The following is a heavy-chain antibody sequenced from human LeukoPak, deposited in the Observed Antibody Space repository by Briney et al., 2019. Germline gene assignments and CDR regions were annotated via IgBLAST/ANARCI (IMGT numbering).Heavy chain of an antibody. Sequence: ASVKVSRKASGYTFTSYGISWVRQAPGQGLEWMGWISAYNGNTNYAQKLQGRVTMTTDTSTSTAYMELRSLRSDDTAVYYCAGDSPGPYNWNIVHWFDPWGQGTLVTVSS. CDR3: AGDSPGPYNWNIVHWFDP. CDR1: GYTFTSYG. J-gene: IGHJ5*02. V-gene: IGHV1-18*01. CDR2: ISAYNGNT. D-gene: IGHD1/OR15-1a*01.